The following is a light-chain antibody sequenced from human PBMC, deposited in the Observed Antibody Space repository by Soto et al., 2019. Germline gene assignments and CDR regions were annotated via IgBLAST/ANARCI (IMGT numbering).Light chain of an antibody. CDR2: ENN. Sequence: QSVLTQPPSVSGAPGQRVTISCTGSSSNIGAGYEAHWYQQVPGTAPKLLIYENNNRPSGVPDRFSGSKSGTSASLAITGLQAEDEAEYYYHSYDSSLSGYVFGTGTKVTVL. CDR1: SSNIGAGYE. CDR3: HSYDSSLSGYV. V-gene: IGLV1-40*01. J-gene: IGLJ1*01.